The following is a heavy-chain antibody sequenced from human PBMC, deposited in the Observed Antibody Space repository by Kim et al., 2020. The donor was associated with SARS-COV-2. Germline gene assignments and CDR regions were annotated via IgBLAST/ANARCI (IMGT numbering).Heavy chain of an antibody. CDR1: GFTFSSYG. V-gene: IGHV3-30*18. Sequence: GGSLRLSCAASGFTFSSYGMHWVRQAPGKGLEWVAVISYDGSNKYYADSVKGRFTISRDNSKNTLYLQMNSLRAEDTAVYYCAKVGEVYSYGYSRYFDLWGRGTLVTVSA. D-gene: IGHD5-18*01. J-gene: IGHJ2*01. CDR3: AKVGEVYSYGYSRYFDL. CDR2: ISYDGSNK.